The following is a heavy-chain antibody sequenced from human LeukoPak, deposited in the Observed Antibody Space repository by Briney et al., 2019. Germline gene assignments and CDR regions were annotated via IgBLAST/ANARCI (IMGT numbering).Heavy chain of an antibody. CDR3: AREAEYYYASSADTYAWFGP. D-gene: IGHD3-22*01. CDR2: ISGKTGNT. J-gene: IGHJ5*02. V-gene: IGHV1-18*01. Sequence: EASVKVSCKASGYTFISYGISWVRQAPGQGLEWMGWISGKTGNTKYAQKFQDKVSMTTDTSTSTAYLELRSLKSDDTAVYYCAREAEYYYASSADTYAWFGPWGQGTLVTVSS. CDR1: GYTFISYG.